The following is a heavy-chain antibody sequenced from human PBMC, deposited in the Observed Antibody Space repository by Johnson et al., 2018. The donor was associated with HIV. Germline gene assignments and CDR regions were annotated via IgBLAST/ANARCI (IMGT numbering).Heavy chain of an antibody. CDR2: INWNGGST. V-gene: IGHV3-20*04. CDR3: ARGCGGDCAHQEAFDI. CDR1: GFTFDDYG. J-gene: IGHJ3*02. D-gene: IGHD2-21*02. Sequence: VQLVESGGGVVRPGGSLRLSCAASGFTFDDYGMSWVRQAPGKGLEWVSGINWNGGSTGYADSVKGRFTISRDNAKNSLYLQMNSLRAEDTAVYFCARGCGGDCAHQEAFDIWGQGTMVTVSS.